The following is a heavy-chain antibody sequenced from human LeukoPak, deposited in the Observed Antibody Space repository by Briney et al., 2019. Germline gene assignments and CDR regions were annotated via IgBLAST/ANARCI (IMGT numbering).Heavy chain of an antibody. CDR3: ARSRQYYDYVWGSYRYTGYIDY. CDR2: IYYSGST. V-gene: IGHV4-39*07. J-gene: IGHJ4*02. D-gene: IGHD3-16*02. CDR1: GGSISSSSYY. Sequence: SETLSLTCTVSGGSISSSSYYWGWIRQPPGKGLEWIGSIYYSGSTYYNPSLKSRVTISVDTSKNQFSLKLSSVTAADTAVYYCARSRQYYDYVWGSYRYTGYIDYWGQGTLVTVSS.